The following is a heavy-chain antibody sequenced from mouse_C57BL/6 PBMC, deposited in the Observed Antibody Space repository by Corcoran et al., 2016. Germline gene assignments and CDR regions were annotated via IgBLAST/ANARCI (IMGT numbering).Heavy chain of an antibody. V-gene: IGHV1-76*01. J-gene: IGHJ4*01. Sequence: QVQLKQSGAELVRPGASVKLSCKASGYTFTDYYINWVKQRPGQGLEWIARIYPGSGNTYYNEKFKGKATLTAEKSSSTAYMQLSSLTSEDSAVYFCARSDDYGSSLYAMDYWGQGTSVTVSS. D-gene: IGHD1-1*01. CDR1: GYTFTDYY. CDR2: IYPGSGNT. CDR3: ARSDDYGSSLYAMDY.